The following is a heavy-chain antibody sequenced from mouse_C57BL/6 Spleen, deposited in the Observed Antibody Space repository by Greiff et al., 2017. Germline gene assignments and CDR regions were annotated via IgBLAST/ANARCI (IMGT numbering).Heavy chain of an antibody. J-gene: IGHJ4*01. Sequence: EVQLVESGGGLVQPKGSLKLSCAASGFTFNTYAMHWVRQAPGKGLEWVARIRSKSSNYATYYADSVKDRFTISRDDSQSMLYLQMNNLKTEDTAMYYCVSTGSSPYYAMDYWGQGTSVTVSS. D-gene: IGHD1-1*01. V-gene: IGHV10-3*01. CDR2: IRSKSSNYAT. CDR1: GFTFNTYA. CDR3: VSTGSSPYYAMDY.